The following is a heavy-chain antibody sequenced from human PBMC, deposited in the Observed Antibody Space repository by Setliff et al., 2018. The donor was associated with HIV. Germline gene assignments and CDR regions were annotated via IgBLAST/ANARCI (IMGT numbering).Heavy chain of an antibody. CDR3: ATRPTYCSSTSCFVY. Sequence: GASVKVSCKASGYTFTGNYIHWVRQAPGQGLEWMAWINSASGGTNYAQNFQGRVTMTRDTSISTAYMELSRLRSDDTAVYYCATRPTYCSSTSCFVYWGQGALVTVSS. CDR1: GYTFTGNY. J-gene: IGHJ4*02. D-gene: IGHD2-2*01. V-gene: IGHV1-2*02. CDR2: INSASGGT.